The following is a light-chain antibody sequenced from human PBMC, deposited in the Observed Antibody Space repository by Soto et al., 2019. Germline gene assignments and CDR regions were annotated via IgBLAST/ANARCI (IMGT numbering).Light chain of an antibody. V-gene: IGKV3-20*01. J-gene: IGKJ4*01. Sequence: EIVLTQSPGTLSLSPGERATLSCRASQSVRSNYLAWYQQKPVQAPRLFIYGASSRATGIPDRFSGSGSGTDFTLTISRLEPEDFAVYYCHQYGSSPLTFGGGTKVDIK. CDR2: GAS. CDR1: QSVRSNY. CDR3: HQYGSSPLT.